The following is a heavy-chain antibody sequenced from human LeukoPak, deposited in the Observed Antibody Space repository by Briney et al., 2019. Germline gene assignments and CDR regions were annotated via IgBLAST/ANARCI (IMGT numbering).Heavy chain of an antibody. V-gene: IGHV4-59*01. CDR3: ARSLPLGELTFRPFFDF. J-gene: IGHJ4*02. CDR2: IYHTGNS. D-gene: IGHD3-16*01. CDR1: GGSISGYY. Sequence: SETLSLTCAVSGGSISGYYWSWIRQPPGRGLEWIGYIYHTGNSNYNPSLRSRVTVSVDTSKNQFSLELTSVTAADTAVYYCARSLPLGELTFRPFFDFWGRGNLVIVSS.